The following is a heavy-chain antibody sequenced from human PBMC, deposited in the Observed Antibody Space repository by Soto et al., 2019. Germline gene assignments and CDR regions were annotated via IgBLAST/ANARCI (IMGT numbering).Heavy chain of an antibody. Sequence: GGSLRLSCAASGFTLSSYSMNWVRQAPGKGLEWVSYISSSSVTIYYADSVKGRFTISRDNANNSLYLQRNSLRDEDTAVYYCAREMATIGPSDYWGQGTLVTVSS. CDR2: ISSSSVTI. J-gene: IGHJ4*02. CDR1: GFTLSSYS. V-gene: IGHV3-48*02. D-gene: IGHD5-12*01. CDR3: AREMATIGPSDY.